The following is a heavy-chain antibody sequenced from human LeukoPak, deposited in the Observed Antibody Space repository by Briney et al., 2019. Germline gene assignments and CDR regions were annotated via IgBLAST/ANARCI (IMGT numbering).Heavy chain of an antibody. CDR2: IYSDNT. CDR3: ARRAGAYSHPYDY. J-gene: IGHJ4*02. CDR1: GFTVSTNS. D-gene: IGHD4/OR15-4a*01. V-gene: IGHV3-53*01. Sequence: GGSLRLSCTVSGFTVSTNSMSWVRQAPGKGLEWVSFIYSDNTNYSDSVKGRFTISRDNSKNTLYLQMNSLRAEDTAVYYCARRAGAYSHPYDYWGQGTQVTVSS.